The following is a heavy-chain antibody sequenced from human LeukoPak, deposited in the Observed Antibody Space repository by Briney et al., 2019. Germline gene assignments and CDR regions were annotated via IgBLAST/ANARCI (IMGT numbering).Heavy chain of an antibody. CDR2: ISSSGTTI. D-gene: IGHD2-2*03. CDR1: GFTFPSHE. CDR3: ARGGYCSTTICYAMNAFDI. Sequence: GGSLRLSCAASGFTFPSHEMNWVRQAPGKGLECVSYISSSGTTIYYADSVKGRFTFSRDNAKNALYLQMNSLRAEDTAVYYCARGGYCSTTICYAMNAFDIWGQGTMVTVSS. J-gene: IGHJ3*02. V-gene: IGHV3-48*03.